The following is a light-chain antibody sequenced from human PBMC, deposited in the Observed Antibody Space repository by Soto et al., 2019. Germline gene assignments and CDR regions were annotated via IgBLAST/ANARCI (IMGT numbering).Light chain of an antibody. CDR1: SSNIGSNY. V-gene: IGLV1-47*01. Sequence: QSVLTPPPSASGTPGQRVTISCSGRSSNIGSNYVYWYQQLPGTAPKLLLYRNNQRPSGVPDRFSGSKSGTSASLAISGLRSEDEADYYCASWDDSLSGVVFGGGTKRTVL. J-gene: IGLJ2*01. CDR3: ASWDDSLSGVV. CDR2: RNN.